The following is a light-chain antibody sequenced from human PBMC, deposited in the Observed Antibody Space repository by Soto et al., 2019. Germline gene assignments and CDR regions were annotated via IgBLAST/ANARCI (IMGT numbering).Light chain of an antibody. Sequence: AIQMTQSPSSLSASVGDRVTITCRASQGIRNDLGWYQQKPGKAPKLLIYAASTLQSRFPSRFSGSGSGTDFALPIRILQPADLATNYCLQYYNYPHPFCEGTNVEIK. CDR3: LQYYNYPHP. J-gene: IGKJ4*01. V-gene: IGKV1-6*01. CDR1: QGIRND. CDR2: AAS.